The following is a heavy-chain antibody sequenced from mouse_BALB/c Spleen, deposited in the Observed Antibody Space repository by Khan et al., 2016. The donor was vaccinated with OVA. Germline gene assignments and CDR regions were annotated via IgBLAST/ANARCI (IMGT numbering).Heavy chain of an antibody. V-gene: IGHV5-9-4*01. CDR3: ASDYYGSSYAY. D-gene: IGHD1-1*01. CDR1: GFTFSSYA. CDR2: ISSGGSYT. J-gene: IGHJ3*01. Sequence: EVELVEAGGGLVKPGGSLKLSCAASGFTFSSYAMSWVRQSPEKRLEWVAEISSGGSYTYHPDTVTGRFTISRDNAKYTLYLEVSRSRSADTAMYYCASDYYGSSYAYWSQGTLVTVSA.